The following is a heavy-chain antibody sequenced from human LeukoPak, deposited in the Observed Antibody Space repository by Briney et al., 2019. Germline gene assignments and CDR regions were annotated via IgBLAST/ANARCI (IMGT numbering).Heavy chain of an antibody. CDR2: ISGNGGVI. J-gene: IGHJ4*02. Sequence: GGSLRLSCAASGFTFSDNYMTWVRQAPGKGLEWLSYISGNGGVIQHADSVKGRFTISRDNARNSVYLQMNSLRAEDTAVYYCAKSFRSTSLDYWGQGTLVTVSS. CDR3: AKSFRSTSLDY. V-gene: IGHV3-11*01. D-gene: IGHD2-2*01. CDR1: GFTFSDNY.